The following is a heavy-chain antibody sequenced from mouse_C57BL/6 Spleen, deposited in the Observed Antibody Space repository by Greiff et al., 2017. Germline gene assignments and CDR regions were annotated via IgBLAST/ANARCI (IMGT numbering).Heavy chain of an antibody. V-gene: IGHV1-53*01. CDR3: ARDSIYDGYYSFAD. D-gene: IGHD2-3*01. CDR1: GYTFTSYW. J-gene: IGHJ3*01. Sequence: QVQLQQPGTELVKPGASVKLSCKASGYTFTSYWMHWVKQRPGQGLEWIGNINPSNGGTNYNEKFKSKATLTVDKSSITAYMQLSSLTSEDSAVYYCARDSIYDGYYSFADWGQGTLVTVSA. CDR2: INPSNGGT.